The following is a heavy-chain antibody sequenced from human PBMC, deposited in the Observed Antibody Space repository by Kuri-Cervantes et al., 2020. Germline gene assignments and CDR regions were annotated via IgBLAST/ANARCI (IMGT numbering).Heavy chain of an antibody. CDR2: IYHSGST. V-gene: IGHV4-38-2*02. CDR1: GGSVSSGYY. D-gene: IGHD1-26*01. Sequence: GSLRLSCTVSGGSVSSGYYWGWIRQAPGKGLEWIGSIYHSGSTYFNPPLKSRVTISVDTSRNQFSLRLSSVTAADTAVYFCARHSLKWELHVFWPHYYFDYWGQGTLVTVSS. CDR3: ARHSLKWELHVFWPHYYFDY. J-gene: IGHJ4*02.